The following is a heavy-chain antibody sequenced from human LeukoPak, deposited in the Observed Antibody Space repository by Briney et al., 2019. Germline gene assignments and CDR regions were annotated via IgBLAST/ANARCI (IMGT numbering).Heavy chain of an antibody. CDR3: AADYYYMDV. V-gene: IGHV3-30*03. CDR2: ISHDGSNK. CDR1: GFTFSNYG. J-gene: IGHJ6*03. Sequence: GGSLRLSCAASGFTFSNYGMHWVRQAPGKGLEWVAVISHDGSNKYYADSVKGRFTISRDNSKNTLYLQMNSLRAEDTAVYYCAADYYYMDVWGKGTTVTVSS.